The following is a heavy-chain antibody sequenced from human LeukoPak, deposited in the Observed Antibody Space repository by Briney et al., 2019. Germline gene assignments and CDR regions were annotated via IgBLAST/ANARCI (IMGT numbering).Heavy chain of an antibody. J-gene: IGHJ6*02. CDR1: GGSLSSYY. Sequence: PSETLSLTCTVSGGSLSSYYWSWIRQPAGKGLEWIGRIYTSGSTNYNPSLKSRVTMSVDTSKNQFSLKLCSVTAADTAVYYCARVPFSGWYYYGMDVWGQGTTVTVSS. CDR3: ARVPFSGWYYYGMDV. V-gene: IGHV4-4*07. CDR2: IYTSGST. D-gene: IGHD6-19*01.